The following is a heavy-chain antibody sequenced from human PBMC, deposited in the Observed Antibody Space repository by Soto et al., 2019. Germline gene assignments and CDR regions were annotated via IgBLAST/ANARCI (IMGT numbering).Heavy chain of an antibody. CDR1: GYTFTSYY. CDR2: INPSGGST. CDR3: AREAYCSSTSCRYYYYYGMDV. J-gene: IGHJ6*02. Sequence: GASVKVSCKASGYTFTSYYMHWVRQAPGQGLEWMGIINPSGGSTSYAQKFQGRVTMTRDTSTSTAYMELSSLRSEDTAVYYCAREAYCSSTSCRYYYYYGMDVWGQGTTVTVSS. D-gene: IGHD2-2*01. V-gene: IGHV1-46*01.